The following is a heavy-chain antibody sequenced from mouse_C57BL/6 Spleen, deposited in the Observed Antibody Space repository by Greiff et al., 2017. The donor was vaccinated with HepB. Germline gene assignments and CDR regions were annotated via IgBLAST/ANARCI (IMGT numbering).Heavy chain of an antibody. J-gene: IGHJ4*01. Sequence: VQLQQPGAELVKPGASVKMSCKASGYTFTSYWITWVKQRPGQGLEWIGDIYPGSGSTNYNEKFKSKATLTVDTSSSTAYMQLSSLTSEDSAVYYWAKPCGRGGGRAMDYWGQGTSVTVSS. CDR2: IYPGSGST. V-gene: IGHV1-55*01. CDR3: AKPCGRGGGRAMDY. CDR1: GYTFTSYW.